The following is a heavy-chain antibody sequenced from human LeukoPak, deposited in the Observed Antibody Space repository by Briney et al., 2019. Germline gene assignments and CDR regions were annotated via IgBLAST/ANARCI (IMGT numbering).Heavy chain of an antibody. CDR2: IYTGGST. Sequence: PGGSLRLSCAASGFTVSSNFMSWVRQAPGKGLEWVSVIYTGGSTYYAESVEGRFTISRDISKNTVYLQMNRLRAEDTAVYYCAREPFRLATIGDNWFDPWGQGTLVTVSS. D-gene: IGHD5-24*01. J-gene: IGHJ5*02. V-gene: IGHV3-66*01. CDR3: AREPFRLATIGDNWFDP. CDR1: GFTVSSNF.